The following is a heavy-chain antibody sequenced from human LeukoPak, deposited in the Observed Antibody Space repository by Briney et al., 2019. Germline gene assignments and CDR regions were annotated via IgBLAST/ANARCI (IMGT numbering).Heavy chain of an antibody. Sequence: SETLSLTCTVSGGSISSNNYYWGWIRQPPGKGLEWIGSIYYSGSTYYNPSLKSRVTISVDTSKNQFSLKLSSVTAADTAVYYCARGGRKLQPFDYWGQGTLVTVSS. CDR3: ARGGRKLQPFDY. CDR1: GGSISSNNYY. J-gene: IGHJ4*02. D-gene: IGHD2-15*01. V-gene: IGHV4-39*07. CDR2: IYYSGST.